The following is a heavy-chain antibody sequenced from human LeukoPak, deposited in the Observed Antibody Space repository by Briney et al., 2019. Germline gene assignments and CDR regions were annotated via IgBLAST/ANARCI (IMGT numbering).Heavy chain of an antibody. CDR2: IYYSGST. D-gene: IGHD3-10*01. V-gene: IGHV4-39*01. J-gene: IGHJ4*02. CDR1: GGSISSSSYY. CDR3: AGPSSPSNYYYGSGSVS. Sequence: SETLSLTCTVSGGSISSSSYYWGWIRQPPGKGLEWIGNIYYSGSTYYNPSLKSRVTISVDTSKNQFSLKLSSVTAADTAVYYCAGPSSPSNYYYGSGSVSWGQGTLVTVSS.